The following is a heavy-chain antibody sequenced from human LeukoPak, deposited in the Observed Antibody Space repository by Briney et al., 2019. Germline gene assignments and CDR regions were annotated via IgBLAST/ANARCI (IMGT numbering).Heavy chain of an antibody. D-gene: IGHD3-10*01. V-gene: IGHV3-48*04. Sequence: PGGSLRLSCAASGFTFSSYSMNWVRQAPGKGLEWVSYISSSSSTIYYADSVKGRFTISRDNAKNSLYLQMNSLRAEDTAVYYCAAPPLWFGELSLSAFDIWGQGTMVTVSS. CDR1: GFTFSSYS. CDR2: ISSSSSTI. CDR3: AAPPLWFGELSLSAFDI. J-gene: IGHJ3*02.